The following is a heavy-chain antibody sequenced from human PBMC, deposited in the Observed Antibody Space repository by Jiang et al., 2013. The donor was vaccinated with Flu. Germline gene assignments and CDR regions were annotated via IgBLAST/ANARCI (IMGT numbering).Heavy chain of an antibody. D-gene: IGHD6-13*01. CDR3: ARDYSSWDQNDLRNLYYMDV. J-gene: IGHJ6*03. V-gene: IGHV1-69*06. CDR2: IIPIFGTA. Sequence: QLVESGAEVKKPGSSVKVSCKASGGTFSSYAISWVRQAPGQGLEWMGGIIPIFGTANYAQKFQGRVTITADKSTSTAYMELSSLRSEDTAVYYCARDYSSWDQNDLRNLYYMDVWGKGTTVTVSS. CDR1: GGTFSSYA.